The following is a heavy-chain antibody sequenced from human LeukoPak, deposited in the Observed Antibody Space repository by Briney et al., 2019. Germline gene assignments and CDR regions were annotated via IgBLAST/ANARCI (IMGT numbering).Heavy chain of an antibody. CDR1: GYSISSGFY. CDR2: IYHSGST. J-gene: IGHJ4*02. Sequence: SETLSLTCTVSGYSISSGFYWGWIRQPPGKGLECIGSIYHSGSTYYNPSLKSRVTISVDTSKNQFSLNLSSVTAADAAMYYCARAVGTSRNFFDYWGQGTLVTVSS. V-gene: IGHV4-38-2*02. D-gene: IGHD4-23*01. CDR3: ARAVGTSRNFFDY.